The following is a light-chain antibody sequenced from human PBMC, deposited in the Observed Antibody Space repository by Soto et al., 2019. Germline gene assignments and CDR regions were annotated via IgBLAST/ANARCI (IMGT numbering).Light chain of an antibody. Sequence: QSALTQPASVSGSPGQSITIPCTGTSSDVGDSKYVAWYQQHPGKAPKLMIYEVNNRPSGVSDRFSGSKSANTASLTISGLQPEDEGVYFCSSCPNNTTPVVFGGGTKLTVL. J-gene: IGLJ2*01. V-gene: IGLV2-14*01. CDR1: SSDVGDSKY. CDR2: EVN. CDR3: SSCPNNTTPVV.